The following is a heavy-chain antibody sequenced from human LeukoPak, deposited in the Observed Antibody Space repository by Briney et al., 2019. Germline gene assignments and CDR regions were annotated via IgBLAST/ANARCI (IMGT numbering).Heavy chain of an antibody. D-gene: IGHD3-10*01. J-gene: IGHJ6*02. CDR2: TNTDGSYS. CDR1: GFTFSYFW. Sequence: GGSLRLSCAASGFTFSYFWMHWFRQTPGKGLVWVSCTNTDGSYSSYADSVKGRFTISRDNSKNTLYLQMNSLRAEDTAVYYCASQGGLLWFGELSGGMDVWGQGTTVTVSS. CDR3: ASQGGLLWFGELSGGMDV. V-gene: IGHV3-74*01.